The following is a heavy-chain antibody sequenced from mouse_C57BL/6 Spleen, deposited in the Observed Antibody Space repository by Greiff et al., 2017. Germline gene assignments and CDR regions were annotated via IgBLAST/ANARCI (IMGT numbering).Heavy chain of an antibody. D-gene: IGHD2-5*01. Sequence: VQLQQSGPVLARPGASVKMSCKTSGYTFTSYWMHWVKQRPGQGLEWIGAIYPGNSDTSYNQKFKGKAKLTAVTSASTAYMELSSLTNEDSAVYYCTRKRAYSNYDYYAMDYWGQGTSVTVSS. CDR2: IYPGNSDT. V-gene: IGHV1-5*01. CDR3: TRKRAYSNYDYYAMDY. CDR1: GYTFTSYW. J-gene: IGHJ4*01.